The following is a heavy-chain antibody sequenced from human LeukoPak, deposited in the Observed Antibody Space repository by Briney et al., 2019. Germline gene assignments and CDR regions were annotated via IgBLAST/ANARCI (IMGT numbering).Heavy chain of an antibody. CDR2: IKSKTDGGTA. CDR3: ATYYGSGSYYG. D-gene: IGHD3-10*01. V-gene: IGHV3-15*01. J-gene: IGHJ4*02. Sequence: GGSLRLSCAASGFTFSDYYMSWIRQAPGKGLEWVGRIKSKTDGGTADYAAPVKGRFTISRDDSENTLYLQMNSLKTEDTAVYYCATYYGSGSYYGWGQGTLVTVSS. CDR1: GFTFSDYY.